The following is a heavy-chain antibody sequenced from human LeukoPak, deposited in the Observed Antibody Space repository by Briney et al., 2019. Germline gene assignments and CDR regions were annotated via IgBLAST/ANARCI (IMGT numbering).Heavy chain of an antibody. Sequence: SETLSLTCTVSGGSISSYYWSWIRQPPGKGLEWIGYIYYSGSTNYNPSLKSRVTISVDTSKNQFSLKLSSVTTADTAVYYCARRGELRGVLNFDYWGQGTLVTVSS. CDR2: IYYSGST. CDR1: GGSISSYY. J-gene: IGHJ4*02. CDR3: ARRGELRGVLNFDY. V-gene: IGHV4-59*08. D-gene: IGHD3-10*01.